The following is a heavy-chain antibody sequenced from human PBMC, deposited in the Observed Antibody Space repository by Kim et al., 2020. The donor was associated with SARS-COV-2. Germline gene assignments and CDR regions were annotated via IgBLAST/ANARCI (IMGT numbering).Heavy chain of an antibody. V-gene: IGHV4-34*01. Sequence: STNCHPSLKSRLTISIDTSKNHLSLKLTAVTAADTAVYYCARGVITTGFDYWGQGTLVTVSS. CDR3: ARGVITTGFDY. CDR2: ST. J-gene: IGHJ4*02. D-gene: IGHD3-22*01.